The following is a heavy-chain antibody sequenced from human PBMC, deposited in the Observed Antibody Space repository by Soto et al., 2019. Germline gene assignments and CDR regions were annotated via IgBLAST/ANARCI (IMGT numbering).Heavy chain of an antibody. V-gene: IGHV3-21*01. J-gene: IGHJ6*02. CDR3: ARGTVGYCSSSSCSNYYYYGMDV. D-gene: IGHD2-2*01. CDR2: INTGSTYI. Sequence: GGSLRLSCAASGFTFRSYSMNWVRQAPGKGLEWVSSINTGSTYIYYADSVKGRFTISRDNARNSLYLQMNSLRAEDTAVYYCARGTVGYCSSSSCSNYYYYGMDVWGQGTTVTVSS. CDR1: GFTFRSYS.